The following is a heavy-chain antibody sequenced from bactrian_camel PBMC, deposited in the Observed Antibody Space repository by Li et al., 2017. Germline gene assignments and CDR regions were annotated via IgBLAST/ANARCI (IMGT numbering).Heavy chain of an antibody. D-gene: IGHD2*01. CDR2: MYIGGRST. CDR1: EMFGRTYC. Sequence: HVQLVESGGDSVHTGESLRLSCKASEMFGRTYCMAWFRQPPEKEREGVASMYIGGRSTYYSDSVKGRFTTSRDPVNNTLYLQLNSLKPEDTAMYYCAVADVRCGDSWFYFGNWGQGTQVTV. CDR3: AVADVRCGDSWFYFGN. V-gene: IGHV3S1*01. J-gene: IGHJ4*01.